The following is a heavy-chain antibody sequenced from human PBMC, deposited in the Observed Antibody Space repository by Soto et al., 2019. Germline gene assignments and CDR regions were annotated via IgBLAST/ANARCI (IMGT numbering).Heavy chain of an antibody. V-gene: IGHV3-23*01. D-gene: IGHD6-19*01. J-gene: IGHJ4*02. Sequence: EVQLLESGGSLVHPGGSLRLSCAASGFSFSYFAMSWVRQAPGKGLEWVAAISGSGGNTYYADSVKGRFTISRDNSKNTLFLQMNSLRDEDTAVYYCAKDRGGSGWSTLDHWGQGTLVTFSS. CDR1: GFSFSYFA. CDR3: AKDRGGSGWSTLDH. CDR2: ISGSGGNT.